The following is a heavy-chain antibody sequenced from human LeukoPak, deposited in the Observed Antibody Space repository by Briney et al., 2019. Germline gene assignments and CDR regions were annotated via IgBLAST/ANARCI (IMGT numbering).Heavy chain of an antibody. CDR2: VSWNGAYT. CDR1: GFPFGDYG. D-gene: IGHD3-10*01. CDR3: ARRKGLYVSGTYNDS. Sequence: SGGSLRLSCAPSGFPFGDYGMSWVRLAPGKGLEWVSGVSWNGAYTEYADSVRGRFTISRDNAKKSLYLQMNSLRVDDTALYYCARRKGLYVSGTYNDSWGQGTLVSVSS. V-gene: IGHV3-20*04. J-gene: IGHJ4*02.